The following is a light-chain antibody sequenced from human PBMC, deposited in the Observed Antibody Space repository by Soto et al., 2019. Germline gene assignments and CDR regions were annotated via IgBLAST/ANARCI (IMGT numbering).Light chain of an antibody. CDR1: SSDDGGYNY. V-gene: IGLV2-8*01. Sequence: QSALTQPPSASGSPGQSVAISCTGTSSDDGGYNYVSWYQQHPGKAPKLMIYEVNKRPSGVPYRFSGSKSGNTASLTVSGLQAEDEADYYCSSYAGSSNVFVTGTKVTVL. CDR2: EVN. J-gene: IGLJ1*01. CDR3: SSYAGSSNV.